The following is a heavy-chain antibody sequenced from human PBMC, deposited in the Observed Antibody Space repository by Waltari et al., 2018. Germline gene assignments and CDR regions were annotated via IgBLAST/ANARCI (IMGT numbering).Heavy chain of an antibody. CDR3: ASNRDMLG. V-gene: IGHV1-2*06. CDR1: GYSFTAYH. D-gene: IGHD2-8*01. CDR2: INPNTGET. J-gene: IGHJ3*01. Sequence: QVQLVQSGAEVKKPGASVKVSCKTSGYSFTAYHMHWVRQAPGQGLEWMGRINPNTGETTYAQKFEGRGTMTRDTARSTAYMELNNLTSDDTALYFCASNRDMLGWGQGTMVIVSS.